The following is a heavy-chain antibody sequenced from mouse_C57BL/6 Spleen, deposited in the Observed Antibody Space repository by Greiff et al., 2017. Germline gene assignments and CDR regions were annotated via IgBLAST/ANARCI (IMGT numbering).Heavy chain of an antibody. V-gene: IGHV5-9-1*02. Sequence: EVQLVESGEGLVKPGGSLKLSCAASGFTFSSYAMSWVRQTPEKRLEWVAYISSGGDYIYYADTVKGRFTISRDNARNTLYLQMSSLKSEDTAMYYCTRGYDYPYAMDYWGQGTSVTVAS. CDR3: TRGYDYPYAMDY. CDR1: GFTFSSYA. D-gene: IGHD2-4*01. J-gene: IGHJ4*01. CDR2: ISSGGDYI.